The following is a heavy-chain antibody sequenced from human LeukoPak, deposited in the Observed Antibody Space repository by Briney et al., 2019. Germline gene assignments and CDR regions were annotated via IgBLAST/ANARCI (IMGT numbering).Heavy chain of an antibody. J-gene: IGHJ4*02. D-gene: IGHD2-15*01. CDR1: GGSISGYY. CDR3: ARGYCSGGSCYGEFDY. Sequence: PSETLSLTCTVSGGSISGYYWSWIRQPAGKGLEWIGRIYTSGSTNYNPSLKSRVTMSVDTSKNQFSLKLSSVTAADTAVYYCARGYCSGGSCYGEFDYWGQGTLVTVSS. V-gene: IGHV4-4*07. CDR2: IYTSGST.